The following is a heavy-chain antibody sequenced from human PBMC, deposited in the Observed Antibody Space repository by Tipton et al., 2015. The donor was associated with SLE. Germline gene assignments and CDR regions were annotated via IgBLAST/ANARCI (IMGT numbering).Heavy chain of an antibody. Sequence: TLSLTCTVSGGSISSGSYYWSWIRQPAGKGLEWIGRIYTSGSTNYNPSLKSRVTISVDTSKNQFSLKLSSVTAADTAVYYCARGGTTSYYYYGMDVWGQGTTVTVSS. CDR3: ARGGTTSYYYYGMDV. V-gene: IGHV4-61*02. D-gene: IGHD4-11*01. CDR2: IYTSGST. CDR1: GGSISSGSYY. J-gene: IGHJ6*02.